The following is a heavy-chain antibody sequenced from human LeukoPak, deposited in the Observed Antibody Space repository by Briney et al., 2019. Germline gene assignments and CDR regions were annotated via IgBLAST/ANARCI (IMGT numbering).Heavy chain of an antibody. D-gene: IGHD5-18*01. Sequence: GESLKISCKGSGYSFTTNWIGWVRQIPGKGLEWMGIIYPGDSETRYSPSFQGQVTMSADKSIRTAYPQWSSLKASDTGIYYCVRSRGYSYGYSYYFDYWGQGTLVTVSS. CDR1: GYSFTTNW. CDR3: VRSRGYSYGYSYYFDY. J-gene: IGHJ4*02. V-gene: IGHV5-51*01. CDR2: IYPGDSET.